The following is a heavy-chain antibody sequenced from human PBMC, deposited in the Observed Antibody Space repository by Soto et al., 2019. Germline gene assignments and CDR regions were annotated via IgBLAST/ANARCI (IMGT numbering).Heavy chain of an antibody. CDR2: ISAYNGNT. J-gene: IGHJ4*02. CDR1: GYTFTSYG. V-gene: IGHV1-18*01. CDR3: ARRKTRSYSDYFDY. D-gene: IGHD1-26*01. Sequence: GASVKVSCKASGYTFTSYGISWVRQAPGQGLEWMGWISAYNGNTNYAQKLQGRVTMTTDTSTSTAYMELRSLRSDDTAVYYCARRKTRSYSDYFDYWGQGTLVTVSS.